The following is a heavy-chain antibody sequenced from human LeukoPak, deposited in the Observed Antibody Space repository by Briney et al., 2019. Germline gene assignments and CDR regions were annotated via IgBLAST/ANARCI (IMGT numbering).Heavy chain of an antibody. J-gene: IGHJ6*02. CDR3: ARVGDPSLYYYYGMDV. CDR1: GFTFSSYW. D-gene: IGHD3-16*01. Sequence: GGSLRLSCAASGFTFSSYWMHWVRQAPGKGLVWVSRINSDGSSTSYADSVKGRFTISRDNAKNTLYLQMNSLRAEDTAVYYCARVGDPSLYYYYGMDVWGQGTTVTVSS. CDR2: INSDGSST. V-gene: IGHV3-74*01.